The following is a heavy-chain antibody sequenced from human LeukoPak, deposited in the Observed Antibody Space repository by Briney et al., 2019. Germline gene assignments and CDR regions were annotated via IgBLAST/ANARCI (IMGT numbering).Heavy chain of an antibody. CDR1: GGTFSSYA. D-gene: IGHD2-21*01. V-gene: IGHV1-69*11. J-gene: IGHJ4*02. Sequence: SVKVSCKASGGTFSSYAISWVRQAPGQGLEWMGSIIPFLGTTNYAQKFQGRVTITADEPTRTAYMELTYVRSDDTAVYYCTIIPNVILFTHYFEYWGQGTLVTVSS. CDR2: IIPFLGTT. CDR3: TIIPNVILFTHYFEY.